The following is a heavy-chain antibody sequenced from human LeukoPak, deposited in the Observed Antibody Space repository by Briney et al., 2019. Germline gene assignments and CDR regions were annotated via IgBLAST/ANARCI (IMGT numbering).Heavy chain of an antibody. Sequence: SETLSLTCTVSGGSVSSGSYYWRWIRQPTGKGLEWIGYIYYSGSTNYNPSLKSRVTISVDTSKNQFSLKLSSVTAADTAVYYCARNHCSSTSCYGRGPFYYYYGMDVWGQGTTVTVSS. CDR2: IYYSGST. CDR3: ARNHCSSTSCYGRGPFYYYYGMDV. J-gene: IGHJ6*02. CDR1: GGSVSSGSYY. V-gene: IGHV4-61*01. D-gene: IGHD2-2*01.